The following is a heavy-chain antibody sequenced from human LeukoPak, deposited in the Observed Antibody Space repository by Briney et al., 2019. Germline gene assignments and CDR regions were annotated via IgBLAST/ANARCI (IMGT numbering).Heavy chain of an antibody. CDR1: GYSFTSYW. CDR2: LDHSDSYT. V-gene: IGHV5-10-1*01. J-gene: IGHJ4*02. Sequence: GERLKISCKGSGYSFTSYWISWVRQMPGKGLEWRGRLDHSDSYTNYRPSFQGHVTISADKSISTAYLQWSSLKASDTAMYYCARHYLVDSSGCYPFDYWGQGTLVTVSS. D-gene: IGHD6-19*01. CDR3: ARHYLVDSSGCYPFDY.